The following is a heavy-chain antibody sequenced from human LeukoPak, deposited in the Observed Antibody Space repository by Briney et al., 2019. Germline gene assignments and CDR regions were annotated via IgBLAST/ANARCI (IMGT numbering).Heavy chain of an antibody. V-gene: IGHV1-69*13. D-gene: IGHD2-21*02. CDR3: ASEIVVVTAPELLYYYYGMHL. CDR1: GGTFSSYA. J-gene: IGHJ6*01. Sequence: ASVKVSCKASGGTFSSYAISWVRQAPGQGLEWMGGIIPIFGTANYAQKFQGRVTITADESTSTAFLELSSLGAEETAVFYCASEIVVVTAPELLYYYYGMHLWAQGTTVTVSS. CDR2: IIPIFGTA.